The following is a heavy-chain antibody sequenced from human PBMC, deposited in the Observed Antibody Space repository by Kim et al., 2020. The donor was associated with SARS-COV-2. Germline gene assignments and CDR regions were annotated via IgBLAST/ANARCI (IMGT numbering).Heavy chain of an antibody. CDR1: GFTFSSYA. V-gene: IGHV3-23*01. CDR3: AKALVGRGWFDP. J-gene: IGHJ5*02. D-gene: IGHD3-10*01. CDR2: ISGSGGST. Sequence: GGSLRLSCAASGFTFSSYAMSWVRQAPGKGLEWVSAISGSGGSTYYADSVKGRFTISRDNSKNPLYLQMNSLRAEDTAVYYCAKALVGRGWFDPWGQGTLVTVSS.